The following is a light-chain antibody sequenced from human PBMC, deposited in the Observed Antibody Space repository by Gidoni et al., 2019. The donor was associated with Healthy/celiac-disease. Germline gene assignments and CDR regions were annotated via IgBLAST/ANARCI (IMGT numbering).Light chain of an antibody. CDR1: SSDVGGYHY. Sequence: QSALTQPASVSGSPGQSLTISCTGTSSDVGGYHYVSWYQQHPGKAPQLMIYEVSNRPSGVSNRFSGSKSGNTASLTISGLQAEDEADYYCSSYTSSSTRVFGGGTKLTVL. CDR2: EVS. J-gene: IGLJ2*01. CDR3: SSYTSSSTRV. V-gene: IGLV2-14*01.